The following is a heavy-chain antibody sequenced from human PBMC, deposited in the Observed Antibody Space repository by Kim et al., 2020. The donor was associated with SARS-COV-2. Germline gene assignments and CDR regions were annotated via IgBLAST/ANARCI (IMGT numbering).Heavy chain of an antibody. J-gene: IGHJ4*02. D-gene: IGHD4-4*01. Sequence: TFQGRVTITADKSTSTAYMELSSLRSEDTAVYYCARAGGSYSKGVYAFDYWGQGTLVTVSS. CDR3: ARAGGSYSKGVYAFDY. V-gene: IGHV1-69*04.